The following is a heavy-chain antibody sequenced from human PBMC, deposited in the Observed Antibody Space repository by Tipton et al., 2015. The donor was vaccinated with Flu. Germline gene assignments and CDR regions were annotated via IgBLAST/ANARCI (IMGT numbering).Heavy chain of an antibody. D-gene: IGHD2-8*01. CDR3: VRDVYGTDAFEI. Sequence: TLSLTCTVSGGSISSGGYYWSWIRQHPGKGLEWIGYMYYSGSPYYNPPLKSRVTKSEDTSKNQFSLKLSSVTAADTAVYYCVRDVYGTDAFEIWGQGTKVTVSS. CDR1: GGSISSGGYY. CDR2: MYYSGSP. J-gene: IGHJ3*02. V-gene: IGHV4-31*03.